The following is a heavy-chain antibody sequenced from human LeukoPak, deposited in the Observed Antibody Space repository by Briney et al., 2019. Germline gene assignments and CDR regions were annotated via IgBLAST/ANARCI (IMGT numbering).Heavy chain of an antibody. CDR2: TYGDGDNR. D-gene: IGHD3-22*01. J-gene: IGHJ4*02. CDR1: GFSFNTYG. CDR3: ATGSGYYYGH. Sequence: GGSLRLSCTASGFSFNTYGMHWVRQVPGKGLEWLAVTYGDGDNRYYADSVKARFTISRDNGRKTIYLQMNNLRDEDTAVYYCATGSGYYYGHWGQGILVTVSS. V-gene: IGHV3-33*01.